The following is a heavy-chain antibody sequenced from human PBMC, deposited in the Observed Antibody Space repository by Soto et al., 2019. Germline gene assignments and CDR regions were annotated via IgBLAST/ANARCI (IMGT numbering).Heavy chain of an antibody. D-gene: IGHD3-9*01. V-gene: IGHV4-61*08. CDR2: IYSSGST. CDR3: ARTTGSRSLDV. CDR1: GASISNTGVY. Sequence: QVQLQESGPGLVKPSETLSLTATVSGASISNTGVYWSWIRQPPGKGLECIGYIYSSGSTTYNSSLKSRVTISLDTSKMQVSLHLTSVTAADTAMYYCARTTGSRSLDVWGHGTMVSVSS. J-gene: IGHJ3*01.